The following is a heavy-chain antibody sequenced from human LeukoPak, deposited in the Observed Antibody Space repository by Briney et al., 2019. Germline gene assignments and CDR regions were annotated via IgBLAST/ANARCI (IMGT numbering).Heavy chain of an antibody. V-gene: IGHV3-23*01. CDR2: ITSSSGNT. J-gene: IGHJ4*02. Sequence: GGSLRLSCAASGFTFDIYGMSWVRQAPGKGLEWVSAITSSSGNTYYADSVKRRFTISRDNSKNTLFLQMNSLRAEDTAVYYCAKDGAGCGGDCYSDYWGRGTLVTVSS. D-gene: IGHD2-21*02. CDR1: GFTFDIYG. CDR3: AKDGAGCGGDCYSDY.